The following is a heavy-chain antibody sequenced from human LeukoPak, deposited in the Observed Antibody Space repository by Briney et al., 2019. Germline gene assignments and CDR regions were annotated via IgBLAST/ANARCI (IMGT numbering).Heavy chain of an antibody. V-gene: IGHV4-38-2*02. J-gene: IGHJ4*02. CDR1: GYSISSGYY. CDR3: ARASHDYGDYSHFDY. CDR2: IYHSGST. Sequence: KPSETLSLTCTVSGYSISSGYYWGWIRQPPGKGLEWIGSIYHSGSTNYNPSLKTRVTISVDKSKNQFSLKLSSVTAADTAVYYCARASHDYGDYSHFDYWGQGTLVTVSS. D-gene: IGHD4-17*01.